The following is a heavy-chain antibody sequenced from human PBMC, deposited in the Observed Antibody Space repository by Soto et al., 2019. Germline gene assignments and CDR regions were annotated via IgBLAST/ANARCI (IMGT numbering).Heavy chain of an antibody. CDR3: AREARYSYEPNDAFDI. D-gene: IGHD5-18*01. CDR1: GFTFSSYG. J-gene: IGHJ3*02. Sequence: QVQLVESGGGVVQPGRSLRLSCAASGFTFSSYGMHWVRQAPGKGLEWVAVIWYDGSNKYYADSVKGRFTISRDNSKNTLYLQMNSLRAEDTAVYYCAREARYSYEPNDAFDIWGQGTMVTVSS. CDR2: IWYDGSNK. V-gene: IGHV3-33*01.